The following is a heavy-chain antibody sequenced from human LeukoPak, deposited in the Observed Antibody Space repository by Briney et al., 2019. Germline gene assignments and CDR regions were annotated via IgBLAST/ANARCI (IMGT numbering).Heavy chain of an antibody. J-gene: IGHJ4*02. CDR2: IYYSGST. V-gene: IGHV4-39*07. Sequence: SETLSLTCTVSGGSISSSSYYWGWIRQPPGKGLEWIGSIYYSGSTYYNPSLKSRVTISVDTSKNQFSLKLSSVTAADTAVYYCAIYSYGYRLFDYWGQGTLVTVSS. CDR1: GGSISSSSYY. CDR3: AIYSYGYRLFDY. D-gene: IGHD5-18*01.